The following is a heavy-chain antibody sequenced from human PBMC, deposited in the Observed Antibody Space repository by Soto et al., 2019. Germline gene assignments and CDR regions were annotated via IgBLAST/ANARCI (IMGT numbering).Heavy chain of an antibody. Sequence: QVQLVESGGGVVQPGRSLRLSCAASEFTFSSYAMHWVRQAPGKGLEWVAVISYDGSNKYYADSVKGRFTISRDNSKNTLYLQMNSLRAEDTTVYYCARGGGGISISYDYWGQGTLVTVSS. D-gene: IGHD6-13*01. V-gene: IGHV3-30-3*01. CDR3: ARGGGGISISYDY. J-gene: IGHJ4*02. CDR2: ISYDGSNK. CDR1: EFTFSSYA.